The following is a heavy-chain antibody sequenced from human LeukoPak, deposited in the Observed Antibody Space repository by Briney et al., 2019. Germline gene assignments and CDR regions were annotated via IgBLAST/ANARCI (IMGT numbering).Heavy chain of an antibody. D-gene: IGHD1-26*01. J-gene: IGHJ4*02. CDR2: IYFSGST. V-gene: IGHV4-39*01. CDR1: GDITHY. Sequence: SETLSLTCTVSGDITHYWGWIRQPPGKGLECIGSIYFSGSTYYNPSLRSRVTISLDTSKKQLSLKLSSVTAADTAVYYCARHNGGGVGSYVAPGPPDYFDYWGQGNLVTVST. CDR3: ARHNGGGVGSYVAPGPPDYFDY.